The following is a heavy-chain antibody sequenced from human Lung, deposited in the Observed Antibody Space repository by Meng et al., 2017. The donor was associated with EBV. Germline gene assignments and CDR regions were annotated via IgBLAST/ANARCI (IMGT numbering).Heavy chain of an antibody. CDR2: ISYDENIK. V-gene: IGHV3-30*03. CDR3: TRDSAGTPFDT. Sequence: QVELVESGGGVGQPGRSLRLSCAASGFNFGAYVMYWVRQAPGKGLECVAVISYDENIKYYPDSVKGRFTISRDNSNDTLYLQMHSLRAEDTAVYYCTRDSAGTPFDTWGQGTLVTVSS. J-gene: IGHJ4*02. D-gene: IGHD1-7*01. CDR1: GFNFGAYV.